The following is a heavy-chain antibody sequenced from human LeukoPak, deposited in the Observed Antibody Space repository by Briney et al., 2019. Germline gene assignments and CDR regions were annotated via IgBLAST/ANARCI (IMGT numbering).Heavy chain of an antibody. Sequence: GGSLRLSCAAFGFTFSSYSMNWVRQAPGKGLEWVSYISSSSSTIYYADSVKGRFTISRDNAKNSLYLQMNSLRDEDTAVYYCARDYRTRIAAAGKGAPDYWGQGTLVTVSS. CDR2: ISSSSSTI. CDR1: GFTFSSYS. D-gene: IGHD6-13*01. J-gene: IGHJ4*02. CDR3: ARDYRTRIAAAGKGAPDY. V-gene: IGHV3-48*02.